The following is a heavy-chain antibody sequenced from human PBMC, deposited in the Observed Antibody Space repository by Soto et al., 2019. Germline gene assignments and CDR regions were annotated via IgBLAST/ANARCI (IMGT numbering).Heavy chain of an antibody. CDR2: IYYSGSV. J-gene: IGHJ5*02. CDR3: ARADTIFGVVGRFDP. V-gene: IGHV4-4*02. Sequence: SETLSLTCAVSSDSISRSHWLTWVRQSPGKGLEWLGDIYYSGSVYYNPSLRSRISISMDKSNNQFSLNLSSVTAADTAVYYCARADTIFGVVGRFDPWGQGTLVTVSS. D-gene: IGHD3-3*01. CDR1: SDSISRSHW.